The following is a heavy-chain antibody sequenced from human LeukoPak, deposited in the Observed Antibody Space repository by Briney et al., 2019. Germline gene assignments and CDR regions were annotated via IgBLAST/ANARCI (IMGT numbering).Heavy chain of an antibody. J-gene: IGHJ4*02. D-gene: IGHD3-3*01. CDR2: IYYSGST. CDR1: GGSISSYY. Sequence: SETLSLTCTVSGGSISSYYWNWIRQPPGKGLERIGYIYYSGSTNYNPSLKSRVTISLDTSKNQFSLKLSSVTAADTAVYYCARARSDFWSGYSRDGPFDYWGQGTLVTVSS. V-gene: IGHV4-59*01. CDR3: ARARSDFWSGYSRDGPFDY.